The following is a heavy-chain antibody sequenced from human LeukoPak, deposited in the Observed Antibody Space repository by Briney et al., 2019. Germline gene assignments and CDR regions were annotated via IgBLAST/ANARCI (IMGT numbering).Heavy chain of an antibody. V-gene: IGHV4-61*02. CDR3: ARDLEYSYGYDWFDP. CDR2: IYPSGNT. D-gene: IGHD5-18*01. CDR1: GGSISSGSYY. J-gene: IGHJ5*02. Sequence: SQTLSLTCTVSGGSISSGSYYWGWIRQPAGKGLEGIGRIYPSGNTNYNPSLKSPVTISVDTSKNQSSLKLSSVTAADTAVYYCARDLEYSYGYDWFDPWGQGTLVTVSS.